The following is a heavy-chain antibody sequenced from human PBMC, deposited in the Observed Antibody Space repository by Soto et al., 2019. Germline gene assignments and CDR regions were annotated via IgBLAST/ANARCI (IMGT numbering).Heavy chain of an antibody. D-gene: IGHD2-15*01. J-gene: IGHJ5*02. Sequence: GASVKVSCKASGYTFTSYDINWVRQATGQGLEWMGWMNPNSGNTGYTQKFQGRVTMTRNTSISTAYMELSSLRSEDTAVYYCARVVVVANWFDPWGQGTLVTVSS. V-gene: IGHV1-8*01. CDR3: ARVVVVANWFDP. CDR2: MNPNSGNT. CDR1: GYTFTSYD.